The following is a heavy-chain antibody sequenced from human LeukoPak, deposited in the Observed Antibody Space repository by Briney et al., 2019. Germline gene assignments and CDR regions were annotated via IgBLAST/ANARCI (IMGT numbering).Heavy chain of an antibody. Sequence: MPSGTLSLTCTVSGDSINSLDLWSWVRQPPGKGLEWIGEMYLSGTTHSNPSVKSRVTISIDKSKNQFFLNLSSVTAADTAVYYCARGRLADHVDYWGQGTLVTVSS. J-gene: IGHJ4*02. CDR2: MYLSGTT. CDR3: ARGRLADHVDY. CDR1: GDSINSLDL. D-gene: IGHD1-14*01. V-gene: IGHV4-4*02.